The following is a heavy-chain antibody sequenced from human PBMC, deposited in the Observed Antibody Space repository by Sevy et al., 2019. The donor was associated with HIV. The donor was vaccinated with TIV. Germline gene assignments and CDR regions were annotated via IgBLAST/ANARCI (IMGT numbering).Heavy chain of an antibody. V-gene: IGHV1-8*01. CDR3: ARGPGIAKIYYYSGMDV. CDR2: MNPNSGNT. Sequence: ASVKVSCKASGYTFTSYDINWVRQATGQGLEWMGWMNPNSGNTGYAQKFQGRVTMTRNTSISTAYMELSSLRSEDTAVYYCARGPGIAKIYYYSGMDVWGQGTTVTVSS. D-gene: IGHD6-13*01. CDR1: GYTFTSYD. J-gene: IGHJ6*02.